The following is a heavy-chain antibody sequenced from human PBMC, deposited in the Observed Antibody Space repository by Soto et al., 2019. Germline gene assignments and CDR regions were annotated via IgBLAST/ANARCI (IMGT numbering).Heavy chain of an antibody. CDR3: ARLYSSSDYYGMDV. V-gene: IGHV1-3*01. J-gene: IGHJ6*02. D-gene: IGHD6-6*01. CDR2: INAGNGNT. Sequence: ASVKVSCKASGYTFTSYYMHWVRQAPGQGLEWMGWINAGNGNTKYSQKFQGRVTITRDTSASTAYMELSSLRSEDTAVYYCARLYSSSDYYGMDVWGQGTTVTVSS. CDR1: GYTFTSYY.